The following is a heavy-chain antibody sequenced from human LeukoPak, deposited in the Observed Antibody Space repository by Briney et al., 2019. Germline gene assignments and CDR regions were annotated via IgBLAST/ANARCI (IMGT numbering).Heavy chain of an antibody. D-gene: IGHD6-19*01. CDR2: TYYRSKWYN. Sequence: NRSQTLSLTCAISGDSVSSNSGAWNWIRQSPSRGLEWLGRTYYRSKWYNEYAVSVKSRITINPDTSKNQFSLQLSSVTPEDTAVYYCANWGGVAGRPGYYGMDVSGQGTTVTVSS. J-gene: IGHJ6*02. CDR1: GDSVSSNSGA. CDR3: ANWGGVAGRPGYYGMDV. V-gene: IGHV6-1*01.